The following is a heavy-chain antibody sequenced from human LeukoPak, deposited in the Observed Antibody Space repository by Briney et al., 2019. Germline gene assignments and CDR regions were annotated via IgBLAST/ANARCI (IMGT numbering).Heavy chain of an antibody. CDR1: GFTFSSYG. CDR3: ARAGGRSWFDP. Sequence: PGGSLRLSCAASGFTFSSYGMHWVRQAPGKGLEWVAVISYDGSNKYYADSVKGRFTISRDNSKNTLYLQMNSLRAEDTAVYYCARAGGRSWFDPWGQGTLVTVSS. V-gene: IGHV3-30*03. J-gene: IGHJ5*02. CDR2: ISYDGSNK.